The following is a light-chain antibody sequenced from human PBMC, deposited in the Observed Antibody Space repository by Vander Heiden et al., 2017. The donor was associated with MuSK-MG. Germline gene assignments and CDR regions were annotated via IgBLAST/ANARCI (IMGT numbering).Light chain of an antibody. V-gene: IGKV2D-29*01. Sequence: DIVMTQTPLSLSVAPGQPASISCKSSPSFLHSDGKSYLYWYLQKPGQPPQLLIYEVSNRFSVVADRFSGSGSGTDFTLKSSRVEADDVGFYYCMQSIQLPWTFGQGTKVXIK. CDR1: PSFLHSDGKSY. CDR3: MQSIQLPWT. CDR2: EVS. J-gene: IGKJ2*02.